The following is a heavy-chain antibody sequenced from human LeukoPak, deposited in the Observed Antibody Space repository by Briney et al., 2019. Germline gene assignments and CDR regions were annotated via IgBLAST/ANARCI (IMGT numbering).Heavy chain of an antibody. CDR1: GGTFSSHG. D-gene: IGHD3-22*01. CDR3: ARRWPHSSGYYLFDY. CDR2: IIPMFGTT. V-gene: IGHV1-69*05. J-gene: IGHJ4*02. Sequence: SVKASCKGSGGTFSSHGLSWVRQAPGQGLEWMGGIIPMFGTTNYAQKFQGRVTITTDIFTDTAYMELSSLRPEDTAVYYCARRWPHSSGYYLFDYWGQGTLVTVSS.